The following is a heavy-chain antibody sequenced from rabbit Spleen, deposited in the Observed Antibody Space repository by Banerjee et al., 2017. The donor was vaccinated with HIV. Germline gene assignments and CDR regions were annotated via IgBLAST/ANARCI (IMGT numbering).Heavy chain of an antibody. CDR3: ARNFDL. CDR2: IGIGNIGNA. J-gene: IGHJ4*01. CDR1: GFSFNNNDY. Sequence: QSLEESGGDLVKPGASLTLTCAASGFSFNNNDYICWVRQAPGKGLEWIACIGIGNIGNAYYASWAKGRFTISKTSSTTVTLEMTSLTAADTATYFCARNFDLWGPGTLVTVS. V-gene: IGHV1S40*01.